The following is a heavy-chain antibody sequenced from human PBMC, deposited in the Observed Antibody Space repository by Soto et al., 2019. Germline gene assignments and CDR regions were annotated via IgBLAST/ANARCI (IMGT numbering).Heavy chain of an antibody. V-gene: IGHV4-4*07. CDR1: GGSINSYY. CDR2: AYTPGTT. CDR3: ARDSHYYDISAYFV. Sequence: SLPLTCTVAGGSINSYYRSWIRQTAGKGLEWIGRAYTPGTTNYNPSFKSRVTMSIDTSQNQFSLKLASLTAEDTAVYYCARDSHYYDISAYFVGGQGILVAVSS. J-gene: IGHJ4*02. D-gene: IGHD3-22*01.